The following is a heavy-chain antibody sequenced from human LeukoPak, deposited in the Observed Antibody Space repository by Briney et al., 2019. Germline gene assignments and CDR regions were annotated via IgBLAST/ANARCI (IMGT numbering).Heavy chain of an antibody. J-gene: IGHJ4*02. Sequence: GASVKVSCKASGYTFTSYGISWVRQAPGQGLEWMGWISAYNGNTNYAQKLQGRVTITADKSTSTAYMELSSLRSEDTAVYYCASQAGSSGYLFDYWGQGTLVTVSS. CDR1: GYTFTSYG. D-gene: IGHD3-22*01. CDR3: ASQAGSSGYLFDY. CDR2: ISAYNGNT. V-gene: IGHV1-18*01.